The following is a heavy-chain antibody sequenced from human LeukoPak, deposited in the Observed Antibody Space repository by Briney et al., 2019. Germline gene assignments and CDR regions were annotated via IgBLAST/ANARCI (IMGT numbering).Heavy chain of an antibody. J-gene: IGHJ1*01. CDR1: GFTFSSYV. V-gene: IGHV3-23*01. D-gene: IGHD6-13*01. CDR3: GSSRSAEYFQH. CDR2: ISGSGGST. Sequence: GGSLRLSCAASGFTFSSYVMSWVRQAPGKGLEWVSAISGSGGSTYYADSVKGRFTISRDNAKNSLYLQMNSLRAGDTGVYYCGSSRSAEYFQHWGQGTLVTVSS.